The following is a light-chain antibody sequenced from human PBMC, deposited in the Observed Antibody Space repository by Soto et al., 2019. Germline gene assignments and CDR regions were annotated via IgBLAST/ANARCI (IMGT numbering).Light chain of an antibody. J-gene: IGKJ4*01. V-gene: IGKV1-33*01. CDR1: QDISNY. Sequence: DIQMTQSPSSLSASVGDRVTITCQASQDISNYLNWYQQKPGKATKLLIYDASNLETGVTSRFSGSGSGTDFTFTISSLQPEDIATYCCQQYDNLPLTFGGGTKVEIK. CDR3: QQYDNLPLT. CDR2: DAS.